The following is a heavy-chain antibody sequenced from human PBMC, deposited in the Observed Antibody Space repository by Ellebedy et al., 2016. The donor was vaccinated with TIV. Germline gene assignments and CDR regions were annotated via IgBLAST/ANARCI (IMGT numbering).Heavy chain of an antibody. CDR1: GGSISSSGYY. V-gene: IGHV4-39*07. CDR3: ARGDWDMYFDY. CDR2: IYYSGTT. J-gene: IGHJ4*02. Sequence: MPSETLSLTCTVSGGSISSSGYYWAWIRQPPGKGLEWIGSIYYSGTTYYNPSLKSRVTTSADMSKNQFSLKMKSVTAADTAMYYCARGDWDMYFDYWGQGTLVIVSS. D-gene: IGHD2-15*01.